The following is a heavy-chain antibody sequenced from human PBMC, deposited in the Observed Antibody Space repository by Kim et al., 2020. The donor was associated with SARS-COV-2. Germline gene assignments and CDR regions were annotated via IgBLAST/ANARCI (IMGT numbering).Heavy chain of an antibody. J-gene: IGHJ4*02. CDR3: AGEMGTTVVY. V-gene: IGHV3-48*04. CDR2: ISSSSSTI. Sequence: GGSLRLSCAASGFTFSSYSMNWDRQAPGKGLEWVSYISSSSSTIYYADSVKGRFTISRDNAKNSLYLQMNSLRAEDTAVYYCAGEMGTTVVYWGQGTLVTVSS. D-gene: IGHD4-17*01. CDR1: GFTFSSYS.